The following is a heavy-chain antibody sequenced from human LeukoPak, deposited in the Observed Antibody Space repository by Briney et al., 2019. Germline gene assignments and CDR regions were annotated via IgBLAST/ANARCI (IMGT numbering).Heavy chain of an antibody. CDR3: ARSRDWNYDL. CDR2: IYPGDSDT. Sequence: GESLKISCKGSGYTFTSYWIGCVRQMPGKGLEWMGIIYPGDSDTRYSPSFQGQVTISADKSINTAYLQWNSLKASDTAIYYCARSRDWNYDLWGQGTLVTVSS. CDR1: GYTFTSYW. J-gene: IGHJ4*02. D-gene: IGHD1-7*01. V-gene: IGHV5-51*01.